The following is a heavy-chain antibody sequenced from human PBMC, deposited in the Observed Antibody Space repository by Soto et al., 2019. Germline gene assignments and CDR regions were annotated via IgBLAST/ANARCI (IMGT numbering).Heavy chain of an antibody. CDR3: ARDVKELNYGDYGHWFDP. D-gene: IGHD4-17*01. V-gene: IGHV4-59*01. J-gene: IGHJ5*02. CDR2: IYYSGST. Sequence: SETLSLTCTVSGGSISSYYWSWIRQPPGKGLEWIGYIYYSGSTNYNPSLKSRVTISVDTSKNQFSLKLSSVTAADTAVYYCARDVKELNYGDYGHWFDPWGQGTLVTVSS. CDR1: GGSISSYY.